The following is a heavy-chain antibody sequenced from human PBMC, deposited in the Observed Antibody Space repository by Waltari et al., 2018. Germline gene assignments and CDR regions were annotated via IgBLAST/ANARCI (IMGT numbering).Heavy chain of an antibody. CDR1: EYNFSDYY. V-gene: IGHV1-69-2*01. J-gene: IGHJ3*01. D-gene: IGHD3-10*01. Sequence: EVQLRQSGAEMRQPGTPVKISFQASEYNFSDYYIHWVQQAPGKGFPWVGIVVPEDGEAIYAEKFQGRVTITADTSTDTAYLELSSLTSEDTAVFYCATALGDNTSASRPFHLWGQGTVITVSS. CDR2: VVPEDGEA. CDR3: ATALGDNTSASRPFHL.